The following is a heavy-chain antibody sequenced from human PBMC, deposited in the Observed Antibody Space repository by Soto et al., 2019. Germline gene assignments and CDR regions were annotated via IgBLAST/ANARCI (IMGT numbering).Heavy chain of an antibody. CDR2: ISSSSSTI. D-gene: IGHD3-9*01. CDR3: ARERYFGNWYGTYWYFDF. J-gene: IGHJ2*01. CDR1: GFTFSSYS. V-gene: IGHV3-48*02. Sequence: PGGSLRLSCAASGFTFSSYSMNWVRQAPGKGLEWVSYISSSSSTIYYADSVKGRFTISRDNAKNSLYLQMNSLRDEDTAVYYCARERYFGNWYGTYWYFDFCGRRTLVTGSS.